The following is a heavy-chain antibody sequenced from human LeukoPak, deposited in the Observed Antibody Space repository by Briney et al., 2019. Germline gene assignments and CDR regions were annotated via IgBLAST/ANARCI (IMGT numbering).Heavy chain of an antibody. CDR1: GFTFSAYA. J-gene: IGHJ3*01. D-gene: IGHD3-10*01. V-gene: IGHV3-23*01. CDR3: ASDSGHAFYF. Sequence: GGSLRLSCVASGFTFSAYAMTWVRQAPGKGLEWVSSISVSGGGTYYADSVRGRFTISRDNAKNTVYLQMNSLRAEDSAVYYCASDSGHAFYFWGQGTMVTVSS. CDR2: ISVSGGGT.